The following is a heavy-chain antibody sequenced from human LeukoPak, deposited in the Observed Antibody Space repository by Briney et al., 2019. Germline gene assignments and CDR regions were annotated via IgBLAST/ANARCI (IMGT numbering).Heavy chain of an antibody. Sequence: PSETLSLTCTVSGGSISNSSYYWGWIRQPPGKGLEWIGSIYYSGSTYYNPSLKSRVTISVDTSKNQFSLKLSSVTAADTAVYYCARILYYDFWSGAFDPWGQGTLVTVSS. V-gene: IGHV4-39*01. CDR2: IYYSGST. J-gene: IGHJ5*02. D-gene: IGHD3-3*01. CDR1: GGSISNSSYY. CDR3: ARILYYDFWSGAFDP.